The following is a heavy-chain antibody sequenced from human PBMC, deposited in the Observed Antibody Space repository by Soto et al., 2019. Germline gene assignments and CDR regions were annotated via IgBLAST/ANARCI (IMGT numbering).Heavy chain of an antibody. J-gene: IGHJ6*03. CDR3: ARDRNSSSSSYYYMDV. CDR2: INPNSGGT. Sequence: GASVKVSCKASGYTFTGYYMHWVRQAPGQGLEWMGWINPNSGGTNYAQKFQGWVTMTRDTSISTAYMELSRLRSDDTAVYYCARDRNSSSSSYYYMDVWGKGTTVTVSS. D-gene: IGHD6-13*01. CDR1: GYTFTGYY. V-gene: IGHV1-2*04.